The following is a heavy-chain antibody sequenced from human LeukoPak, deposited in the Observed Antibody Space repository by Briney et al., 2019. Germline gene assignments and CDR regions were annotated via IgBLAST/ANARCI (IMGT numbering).Heavy chain of an antibody. CDR2: IYTSGST. CDR1: GGSISSYY. Sequence: SETLSLTCTVSGGSISSYYWSWIRQPAGKGLKWIGRIYTSGSTNYNPSLKSRVTMSVDTSKNQFSLKLSSVTAADTAVYYCARDAPRHYYYYYMDVWGKGTTVTVSS. J-gene: IGHJ6*03. CDR3: ARDAPRHYYYYYMDV. V-gene: IGHV4-4*07.